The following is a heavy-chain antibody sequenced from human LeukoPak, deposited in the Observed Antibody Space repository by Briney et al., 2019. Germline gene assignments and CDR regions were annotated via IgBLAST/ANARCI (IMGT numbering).Heavy chain of an antibody. J-gene: IGHJ4*02. Sequence: GGSLRLSCAASGFTFDDYGMSWVRQAPGKGLEWVSGINWNGGSTGYADSVKGRFTISRDNSKNTLYLQMNSLRAEDTAVYYCAKTHTYYYGSGSYYDPFDYWGQGTLVTVSS. CDR1: GFTFDDYG. V-gene: IGHV3-20*04. CDR2: INWNGGST. CDR3: AKTHTYYYGSGSYYDPFDY. D-gene: IGHD3-10*01.